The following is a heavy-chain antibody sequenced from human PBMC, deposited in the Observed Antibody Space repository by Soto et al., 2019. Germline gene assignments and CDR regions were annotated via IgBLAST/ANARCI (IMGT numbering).Heavy chain of an antibody. CDR1: GGSFSGHY. J-gene: IGHJ4*02. Sequence: QVQLQQWGAGLLKPSETLSLTCAVYGGSFSGHYWSWIRQPPGKGLEWLGEINHSGSTNYNPSLKSRVTISIDTSKNQFSLKLSSVTAADTAVYYCARVGDLGPVVDVDYWGQGTLLTVSS. CDR2: INHSGST. D-gene: IGHD3-10*01. CDR3: ARVGDLGPVVDVDY. V-gene: IGHV4-34*01.